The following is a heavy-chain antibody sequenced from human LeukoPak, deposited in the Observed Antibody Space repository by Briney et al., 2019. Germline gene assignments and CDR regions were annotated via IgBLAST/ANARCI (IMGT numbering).Heavy chain of an antibody. J-gene: IGHJ4*02. CDR2: IYSGGST. D-gene: IGHD6-13*01. CDR1: GFTVSSNY. Sequence: GVSLRLSCAASGFTVSSNYMSWVRQDPGKGLEWVSVIYSGGSTYYADSVKGRFTISRDNSKNTLYLQMNSLRAEDTAVYYCARAGAAAGTFDYWGQGTLVTVSS. V-gene: IGHV3-53*01. CDR3: ARAGAAAGTFDY.